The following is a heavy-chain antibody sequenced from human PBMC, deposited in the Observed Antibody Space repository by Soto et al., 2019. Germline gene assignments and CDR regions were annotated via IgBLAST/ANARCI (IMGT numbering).Heavy chain of an antibody. Sequence: GGSLRLSCAASGFTFSSYGMHWVRQAPGKGLEWVAFISYDESNKYYADSVKGRFTISRDNSRTTLYLQMNSLRAEDTAVYFCAKRRNVLRFLEWSSGMEVWGQGTTVTVSS. J-gene: IGHJ6*02. CDR1: GFTFSSYG. D-gene: IGHD3-3*01. CDR2: ISYDESNK. V-gene: IGHV3-30*18. CDR3: AKRRNVLRFLEWSSGMEV.